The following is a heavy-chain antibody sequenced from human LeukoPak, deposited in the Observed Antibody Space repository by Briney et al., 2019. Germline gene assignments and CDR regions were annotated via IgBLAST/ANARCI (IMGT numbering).Heavy chain of an antibody. Sequence: PGGSLRLSCAASGFTFSSYGMHWVRQAPGKGLEWVAFIRYDGSNKYYADSVKGRFTISRDNSKNTLYLQMNSLRAEDTAVYYCAKVLPRFLEWSTMFYWGQGTLVTVSS. V-gene: IGHV3-30*02. CDR2: IRYDGSNK. D-gene: IGHD3-3*01. CDR1: GFTFSSYG. CDR3: AKVLPRFLEWSTMFY. J-gene: IGHJ4*02.